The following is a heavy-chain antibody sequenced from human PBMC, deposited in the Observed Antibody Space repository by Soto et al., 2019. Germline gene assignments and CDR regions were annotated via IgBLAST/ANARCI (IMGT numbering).Heavy chain of an antibody. CDR2: MNPNSGNT. V-gene: IGHV1-8*01. CDR1: GYTFTSYD. CDR3: ARDSRFLEWLTPYYYYYGMDV. J-gene: IGHJ6*02. D-gene: IGHD3-3*01. Sequence: GASVKVSCKASGYTFTSYDINWVRQATGQGLEWMGWMNPNSGNTGYAQKFQGRVTMTRNTSISTAYMELSSLRSEDTAVYYCARDSRFLEWLTPYYYYYGMDVWGQGTTVTVSS.